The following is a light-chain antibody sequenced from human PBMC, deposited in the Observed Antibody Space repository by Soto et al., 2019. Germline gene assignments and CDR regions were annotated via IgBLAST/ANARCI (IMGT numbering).Light chain of an antibody. CDR3: QQRSNWPT. V-gene: IGKV3-11*01. CDR2: DAS. CDR1: QSVSSY. J-gene: IGKJ4*01. Sequence: ELVVTQSPATLSLYPGERATLSCRASQSVSSYLAWYQQKPGQAPRLLIYDASNRATGIPARFSGSGSGTDFTLTISSLEPEDFAVYYCQQRSNWPTFGGGTKVDIK.